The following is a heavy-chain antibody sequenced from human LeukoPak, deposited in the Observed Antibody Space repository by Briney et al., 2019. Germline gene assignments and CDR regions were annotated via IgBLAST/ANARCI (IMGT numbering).Heavy chain of an antibody. CDR2: IWYDGSNK. CDR1: GFTFSSYG. V-gene: IGHV3-33*06. D-gene: IGHD3-16*02. CDR3: AKRDVKDYVWGSYRYSPNLDY. J-gene: IGHJ4*02. Sequence: GGSLRLSCAASGFTFSSYGMHWVRQAPGKGLEWVAVIWYDGSNKYYADSVKGRFTISRDNSKNTLYLQMNSLRAEDTAVYYCAKRDVKDYVWGSYRYSPNLDYWGQGTLVTVSS.